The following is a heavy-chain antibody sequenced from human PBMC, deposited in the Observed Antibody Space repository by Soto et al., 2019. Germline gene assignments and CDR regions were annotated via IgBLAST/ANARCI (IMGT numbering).Heavy chain of an antibody. Sequence: QVQLVESGGGVVQPGRSLRLSCAASGFTFSSYGMHWVRQAPGKGLEWVAVISYDGSNKYYADSVKGRFTISRDNSKNTLYLQMNSLRAEDTAVYYCAKIALMTTVTPPPGAHYFFDYWGQGTLVTVSS. CDR2: ISYDGSNK. V-gene: IGHV3-30*18. CDR3: AKIALMTTVTPPPGAHYFFDY. D-gene: IGHD4-4*01. CDR1: GFTFSSYG. J-gene: IGHJ4*02.